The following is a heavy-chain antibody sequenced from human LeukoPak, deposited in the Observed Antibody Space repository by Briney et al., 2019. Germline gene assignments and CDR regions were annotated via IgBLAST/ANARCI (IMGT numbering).Heavy chain of an antibody. Sequence: GGSLRLSCAASGFTFNNYAMSWVRQAPGKGLEWVSAISGSGGSTYYADSVKGRFTISRDNSKNTLYLQMNSLRAEDTAVYYCARGSYNWNAGGSYFDYWGQGTLVTVSS. J-gene: IGHJ4*02. CDR2: ISGSGGST. CDR1: GFTFNNYA. CDR3: ARGSYNWNAGGSYFDY. V-gene: IGHV3-23*01. D-gene: IGHD1-20*01.